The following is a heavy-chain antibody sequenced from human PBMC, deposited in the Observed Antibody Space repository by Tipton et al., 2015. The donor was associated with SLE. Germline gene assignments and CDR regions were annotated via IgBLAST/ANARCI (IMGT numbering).Heavy chain of an antibody. J-gene: IGHJ3*02. CDR3: ARLTAMVSSDAFDI. Sequence: TLSLTCAVYGGSFSGYYWSWIRQPPGKGLEWIGEINHSGSTNYNPSLKSRVTISVGTSKNQFSLKLSSVTAADTAVYYCARLTAMVSSDAFDIWGQGTMVTVSS. CDR1: GGSFSGYY. V-gene: IGHV4-34*01. CDR2: INHSGST. D-gene: IGHD5-18*01.